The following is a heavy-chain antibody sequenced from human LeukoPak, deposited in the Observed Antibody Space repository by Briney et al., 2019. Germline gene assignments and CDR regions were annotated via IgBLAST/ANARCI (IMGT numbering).Heavy chain of an antibody. CDR1: GGSISSSSYY. J-gene: IGHJ6*03. V-gene: IGHV4-39*01. CDR2: IYYSGST. Sequence: PSETLSLTCTVSGGSISSSSYYWGWIRQPPGKGLEWIGSIYYSGSTYYNPSLKSRVTISVDTSKNQFSLKLSSVTAADTAVYYCARHMDDYSGSLDGPRYYYYYYYMDVWGKGTTVTVSS. D-gene: IGHD4-11*01. CDR3: ARHMDDYSGSLDGPRYYYYYYYMDV.